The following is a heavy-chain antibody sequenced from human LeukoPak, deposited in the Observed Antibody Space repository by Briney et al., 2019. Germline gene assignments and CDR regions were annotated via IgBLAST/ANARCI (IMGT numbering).Heavy chain of an antibody. CDR3: ASLGGTAATAEGGWFDP. J-gene: IGHJ5*02. Sequence: PGGSLRLSCAASGFTFSSYAMHWVRQAPGKGLEWVAVISYDGSNKYYADSVKGRFTISRDNSKNTLYLQMNSLRAEDTAVYYCASLGGTAATAEGGWFDPWGQGTLVTVSS. CDR2: ISYDGSNK. CDR1: GFTFSSYA. D-gene: IGHD2-15*01. V-gene: IGHV3-30*01.